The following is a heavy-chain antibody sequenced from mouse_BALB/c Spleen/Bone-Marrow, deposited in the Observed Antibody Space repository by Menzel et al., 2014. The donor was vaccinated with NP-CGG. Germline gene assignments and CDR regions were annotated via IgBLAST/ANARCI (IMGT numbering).Heavy chain of an antibody. Sequence: VQLQQSAAELARPGASVKMSCKASGYTFSRYTIHWIKQRPGQGLEWIGFINPASEFSEYNQKSKDKTTLTADKSSTTAYMQLNSLTSEDSAVYYCARSGTPAWFAYWGQGTLVTVSA. CDR1: GYTFSRYT. J-gene: IGHJ3*01. D-gene: IGHD3-3*01. CDR2: INPASEFS. V-gene: IGHV1-4*02. CDR3: ARSGTPAWFAY.